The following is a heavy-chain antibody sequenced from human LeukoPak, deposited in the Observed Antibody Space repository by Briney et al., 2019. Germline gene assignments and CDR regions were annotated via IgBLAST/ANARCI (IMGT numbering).Heavy chain of an antibody. CDR2: ISDYP. CDR3: TKDSQGSYDGFWYGTYGMDV. Sequence: PGGSLRLSCVASGFSFNTFALTWVRQAPGKGLEWVSTISDYPHYADSVRGRFTISRDSSRKTVFLQMNSLTPEDAATYYCTKDSQGSYDGFWYGTYGMDVWGQGTTVTVSS. J-gene: IGHJ6*02. CDR1: GFSFNTFA. D-gene: IGHD3-16*01. V-gene: IGHV3-23*05.